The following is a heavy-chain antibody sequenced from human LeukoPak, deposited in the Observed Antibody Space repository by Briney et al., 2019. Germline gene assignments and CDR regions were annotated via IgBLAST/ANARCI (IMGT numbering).Heavy chain of an antibody. Sequence: GGSLRLSCAASGFTFSSYAMSWVRQAPGKGLEWVSSISSKSSYIYYADSVKGRFTISRDNAKNSLYLEVNSLRAEDTAVYYCTRQYYDIWSGYFTADYYFDYWGQGTLVTVSP. CDR2: ISSKSSYI. CDR3: TRQYYDIWSGYFTADYYFDY. CDR1: GFTFSSYA. D-gene: IGHD3-3*01. V-gene: IGHV3-21*01. J-gene: IGHJ4*02.